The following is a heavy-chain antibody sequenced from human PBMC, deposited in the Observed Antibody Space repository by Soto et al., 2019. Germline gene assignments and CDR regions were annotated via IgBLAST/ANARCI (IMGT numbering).Heavy chain of an antibody. CDR1: GFTFGDYA. CDR3: TRDYSSGYYYYGMDV. J-gene: IGHJ6*02. V-gene: IGHV3-49*04. Sequence: GGSLRLSCTASGFTFGDYAMSWVRQAPGKGLEWVGFIRIKAYGGTTEYAASVKGRFTISRDDSKSIAYLQMNSLKTEDTAVYYCTRDYSSGYYYYGMDVWGQGTTVTVSS. CDR2: IRIKAYGGTT. D-gene: IGHD6-19*01.